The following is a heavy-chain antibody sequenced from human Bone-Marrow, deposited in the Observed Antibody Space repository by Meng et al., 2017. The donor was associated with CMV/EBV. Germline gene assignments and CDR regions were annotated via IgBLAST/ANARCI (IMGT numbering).Heavy chain of an antibody. V-gene: IGHV3-48*03. Sequence: GESLKISCAASGFTFSSYEMNWVRQAPGKGLEWVSYISSSGSTIYYADSVKGRFTISRDNAKNSLYLQMNSLRAEDTAVYYCAKNRLYDFWSGYYTGYYYGMDVWGQGTTVTVSS. D-gene: IGHD3-3*01. CDR2: ISSSGSTI. CDR1: GFTFSSYE. CDR3: AKNRLYDFWSGYYTGYYYGMDV. J-gene: IGHJ6*02.